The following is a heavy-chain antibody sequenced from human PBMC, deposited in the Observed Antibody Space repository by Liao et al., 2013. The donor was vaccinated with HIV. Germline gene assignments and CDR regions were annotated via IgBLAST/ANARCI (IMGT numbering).Heavy chain of an antibody. J-gene: IGHJ4*01. Sequence: QVQLRESGPGLVKPSQTLSLTCTVSGDSISSGNYYWSWVRHPAGKGLEWIGRIFTTGITNYNPSLKSRVTISMDTPKNQFSLKLSSVTAADTAVYYCARDRLTCSGENCYQIFDYWGQGTLVTVSS. CDR2: IFTTGIT. D-gene: IGHD2-15*01. V-gene: IGHV4-61*02. CDR3: ARDRLTCSGENCYQIFDY. CDR1: GDSISSGNYY.